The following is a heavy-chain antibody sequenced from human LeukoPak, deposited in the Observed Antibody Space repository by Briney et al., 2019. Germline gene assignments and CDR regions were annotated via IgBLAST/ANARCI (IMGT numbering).Heavy chain of an antibody. CDR1: GFTFSDYY. Sequence: GGSLRLSCAASGFTFSDYYMSWIRQAPGKGLEWVSYISSSSSYTNYADSVKGRFTISRDNAKNSLYLQMNSLRAEDTAAYYCARGPKDIVVVPAAMPVDYWGQGTLVTVSS. V-gene: IGHV3-11*06. J-gene: IGHJ4*02. CDR3: ARGPKDIVVVPAAMPVDY. CDR2: ISSSSSYT. D-gene: IGHD2-2*01.